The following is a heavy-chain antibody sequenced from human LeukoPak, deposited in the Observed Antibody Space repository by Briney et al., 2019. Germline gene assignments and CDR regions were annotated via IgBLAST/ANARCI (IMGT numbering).Heavy chain of an antibody. CDR3: ARDLVRWLVLGAFDI. CDR1: GFTFSNAW. V-gene: IGHV3-30*02. D-gene: IGHD6-19*01. J-gene: IGHJ3*02. CDR2: IRSDGSNK. Sequence: GGPLRLSCAASGFTFSNAWMSWVRQAPGKGLEWVTFIRSDGSNKYYADSVKGRFTISRDNSKNTLYLQMNSLRAEDTAVYYCARDLVRWLVLGAFDIWGQGTMVTVSS.